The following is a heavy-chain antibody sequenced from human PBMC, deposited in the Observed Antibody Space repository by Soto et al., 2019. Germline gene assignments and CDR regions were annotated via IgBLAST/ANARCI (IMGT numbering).Heavy chain of an antibody. J-gene: IGHJ6*02. CDR3: ARWTAVSAGYSSGWSIVSDYYYYGMDV. V-gene: IGHV1-69*13. CDR1: GGTFSSYA. Sequence: ASVKVSCKASGGTFSSYAISWVRQAPGQGLEWMGGIIPIFGTANYAQKFQGRVTITADESTSTAYMELSSLRSEDTAVYYCARWTAVSAGYSSGWSIVSDYYYYGMDVWGQGTTVTVSS. D-gene: IGHD6-19*01. CDR2: IIPIFGTA.